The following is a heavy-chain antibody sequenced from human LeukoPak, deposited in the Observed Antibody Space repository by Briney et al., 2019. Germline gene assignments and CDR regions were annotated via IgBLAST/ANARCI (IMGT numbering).Heavy chain of an antibody. D-gene: IGHD3-22*01. J-gene: IGHJ4*02. CDR2: INPNSGGT. CDR3: ARDGNLGSGYDSSGYLDY. V-gene: IGHV1-2*02. Sequence: ASVKVSCKASGYTLTGYYMHWVRQAPGQGLEWMGWINPNSGGTNYAQKFQGRVTMTRDMSTSTVYMELSSLRSEDTAVYYCARDGNLGSGYDSSGYLDYWGQGTLVTVSS. CDR1: GYTLTGYY.